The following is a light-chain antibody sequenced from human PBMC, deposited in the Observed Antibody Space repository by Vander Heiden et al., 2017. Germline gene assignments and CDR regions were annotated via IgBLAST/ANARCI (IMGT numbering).Light chain of an antibody. CDR3: CSFAGSYTLV. J-gene: IGLJ2*01. CDR1: SRDVGGYNY. V-gene: IGLV2-11*01. Sequence: QSALTQPRSVSGSPGQSVTISCTGTSRDVGGYNYVSWYQQRTGKAPKLMIYDVSKRPSGVPDRFSGSKSGSTASLTISGLQAEDEADYYCCSFAGSYTLVFGGGTKLTVL. CDR2: DVS.